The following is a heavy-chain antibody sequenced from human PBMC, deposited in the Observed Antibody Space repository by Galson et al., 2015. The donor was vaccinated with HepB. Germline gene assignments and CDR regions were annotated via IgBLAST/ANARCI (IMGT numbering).Heavy chain of an antibody. V-gene: IGHV3-73*01. CDR2: IRSKANSYAT. CDR3: TPPEGYSGSYSSA. J-gene: IGHJ5*02. CDR1: GFTFSGSA. Sequence: SLRLSCAASGFTFSGSAMHWVRQASGKGLEWVGRIRSKANSYATAYAASVKGRFTISRDDSKNTAYLQMNSLKTEDTAVYYCTPPEGYSGSYSSAWGQGTLVTVSS. D-gene: IGHD1-26*01.